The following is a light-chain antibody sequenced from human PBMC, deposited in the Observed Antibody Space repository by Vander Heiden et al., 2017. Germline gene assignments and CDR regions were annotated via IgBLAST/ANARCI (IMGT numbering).Light chain of an antibody. CDR3: CSYAGSYTYV. CDR2: DVN. V-gene: IGLV2-11*01. J-gene: IGLJ1*01. Sequence: QSALTQPRPVSGSPGQSVTISCTGTSSDVGGYNYVSWYQQHPGKAPKLIIYDVNKRPSGVPDRFSGSKSGNTASLTISGLQAEDEADYYCCSYAGSYTYVFATGTKVTVL. CDR1: SSDVGGYNY.